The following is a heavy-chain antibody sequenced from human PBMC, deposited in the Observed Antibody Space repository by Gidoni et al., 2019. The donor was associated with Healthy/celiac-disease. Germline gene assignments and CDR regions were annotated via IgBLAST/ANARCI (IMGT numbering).Heavy chain of an antibody. CDR3: AREGMVRGGNWFDP. D-gene: IGHD3-10*01. Sequence: QVQLQQSGPGLVKPSQTLPLTCAISGDTVSSHSAAWNWIRQSPSRGLEWLGRTYYRSKWYNDYAVSVKSRITSTPDTSKNQFSLQLNSVTPEDTAVYYCAREGMVRGGNWFDPWGQGTLVTVSS. CDR2: TYYRSKWYN. J-gene: IGHJ5*02. CDR1: GDTVSSHSAA. V-gene: IGHV6-1*01.